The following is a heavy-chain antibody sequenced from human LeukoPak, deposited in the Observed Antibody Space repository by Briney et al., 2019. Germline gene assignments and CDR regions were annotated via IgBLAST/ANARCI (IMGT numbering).Heavy chain of an antibody. V-gene: IGHV1-2*02. CDR2: INANSGGT. CDR3: ARARWQLVPYFDS. CDR1: GYTFTDYY. D-gene: IGHD6-6*01. Sequence: GASVKVSCKASGYTFTDYYMHWVRQAPGQGLEWMGWINANSGGTNFAQKFQGRVAMTRDTSISTAYLELGSLRSDDTAVYFCARARWQLVPYFDSWGQGTLVTVSS. J-gene: IGHJ4*02.